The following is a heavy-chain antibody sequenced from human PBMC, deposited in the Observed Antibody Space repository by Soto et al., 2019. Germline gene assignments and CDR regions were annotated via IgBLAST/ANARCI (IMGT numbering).Heavy chain of an antibody. J-gene: IGHJ6*02. CDR2: IIPIFGTA. CDR1: GGTFSSYA. D-gene: IGHD1-7*01. Sequence: ASVKVSCKASGGTFSSYAISWVRQAPGQGLEWMGGIIPIFGTANYAQKFQGRVTITADESTSTAYMELSSLRSEDTAVYYCARDRNWNYDVWGQGTTVTVSS. V-gene: IGHV1-69*13. CDR3: ARDRNWNYDV.